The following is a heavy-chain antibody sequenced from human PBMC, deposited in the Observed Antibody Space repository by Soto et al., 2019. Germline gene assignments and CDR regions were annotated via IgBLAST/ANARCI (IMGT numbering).Heavy chain of an antibody. Sequence: QVQLQESGPGLVKPSQTLSLTCTVSGGSISGGGYYWSWIRQHPGKGLEWIGYLYYSGSTYYNPSLKSRVTISVDTSMNQFFLKLSSVTAADTAVYYCAREGSYGSGSLGFWGQGTLVTVSS. V-gene: IGHV4-31*03. CDR1: GGSISGGGYY. CDR2: LYYSGST. J-gene: IGHJ4*02. D-gene: IGHD3-10*01. CDR3: AREGSYGSGSLGF.